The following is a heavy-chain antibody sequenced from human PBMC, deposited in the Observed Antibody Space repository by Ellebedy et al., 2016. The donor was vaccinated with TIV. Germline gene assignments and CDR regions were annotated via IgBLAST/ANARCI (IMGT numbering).Heavy chain of an antibody. CDR2: ISHSSLTI. J-gene: IGHJ3*02. CDR3: ARDMAWGNERVNDALDI. D-gene: IGHD7-27*01. CDR1: GFTFTSYS. Sequence: GESLKISCAASGFTFTSYSMNWVRQAPGKGLEWVAYISHSSLTIYYADSVKGRFTVSRDNAKNSLYLQMSSLREDETAIYFCARDMAWGNERVNDALDIWGQGTMVTVSP. V-gene: IGHV3-48*02.